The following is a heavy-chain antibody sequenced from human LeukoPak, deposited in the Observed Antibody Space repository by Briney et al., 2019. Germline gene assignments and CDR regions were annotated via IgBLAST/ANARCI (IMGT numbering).Heavy chain of an antibody. CDR2: IYTSGST. CDR1: GGSISSGSYY. J-gene: IGHJ5*02. CDR3: ARGYNWFDL. V-gene: IGHV4-61*02. Sequence: SQTLSLTCTVAGGSISSGSYYWSWIRQPAGRGLEWIARIYTSGSTYYNPSLKSRVTISVDTSKNQFSLKLGSVTAADTAVYYCARGYNWFDLWGQGTLVTVSS.